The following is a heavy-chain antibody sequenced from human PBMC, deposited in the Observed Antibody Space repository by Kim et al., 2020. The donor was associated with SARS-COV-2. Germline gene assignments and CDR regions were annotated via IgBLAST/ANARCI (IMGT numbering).Heavy chain of an antibody. D-gene: IGHD6-19*01. V-gene: IGHV3-30*18. J-gene: IGHJ6*02. CDR3: AKDDDSSGWYPTLYYYYGMDV. Sequence: GGSLRLSCAASGFTFSSYGMHWVRQAPGKGLEWVAVISYDGSNKYYADSVKGRFTISRDNSKNTLYLQMNSLRAEDTAVYYCAKDDDSSGWYPTLYYYYGMDVWGQGTTVTVSS. CDR2: ISYDGSNK. CDR1: GFTFSSYG.